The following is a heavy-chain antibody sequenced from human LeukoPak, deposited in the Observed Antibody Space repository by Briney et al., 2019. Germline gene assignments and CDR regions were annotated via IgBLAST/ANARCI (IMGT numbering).Heavy chain of an antibody. J-gene: IGHJ4*02. D-gene: IGHD6-13*01. CDR2: ISSSSSTI. Sequence: GGSLRLSCAASGFSFSTYTMNWVRQAPGKGLDWVSYISSSSSTIYYTDSVKGRFTISRDNANNSLYLQMNSLRDEDTAVYYCARARRYRSSWYHDYWGQGSLVTVSS. V-gene: IGHV3-48*02. CDR1: GFSFSTYT. CDR3: ARARRYRSSWYHDY.